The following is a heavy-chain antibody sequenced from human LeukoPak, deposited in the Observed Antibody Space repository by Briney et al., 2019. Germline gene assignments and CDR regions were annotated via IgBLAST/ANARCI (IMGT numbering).Heavy chain of an antibody. CDR3: ARDLTYYDFWNNWFDP. D-gene: IGHD3-3*01. CDR2: IYTSGST. J-gene: IGHJ5*02. Sequence: PSETLSLTCTVSGDSMSNYYWSWIRQPAGKGLEWIGRIYTSGSTNYNPSLKSRVTMSVDTSKNQFSLKLSSVTAADTAVYYCARDLTYYDFWNNWFDPWGQGTLVTVSS. V-gene: IGHV4-4*07. CDR1: GDSMSNYY.